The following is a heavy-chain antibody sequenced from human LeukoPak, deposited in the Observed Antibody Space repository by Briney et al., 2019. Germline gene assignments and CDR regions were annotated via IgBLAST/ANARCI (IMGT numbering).Heavy chain of an antibody. Sequence: GGSLRLSCAASGFTFSSYAMHWVRQAPGKGLEWVAVISYDGSNKYYADSVKGRFTISRDNSKNTLYVQMNSLRVEDTAVYYCAKDEGMAVAGTFDYWGQGILVTVPS. D-gene: IGHD6-19*01. J-gene: IGHJ4*02. CDR1: GFTFSSYA. CDR2: ISYDGSNK. V-gene: IGHV3-30-3*02. CDR3: AKDEGMAVAGTFDY.